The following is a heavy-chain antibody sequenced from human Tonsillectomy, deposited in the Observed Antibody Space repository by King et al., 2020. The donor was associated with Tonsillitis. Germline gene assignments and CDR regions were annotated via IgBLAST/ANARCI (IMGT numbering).Heavy chain of an antibody. J-gene: IGHJ6*02. Sequence: VQLVQSGAEVKKPGSSVKVSCQASGGSFNSYAISWVRQAPGQGLEWMGRFISILDRANYAQRFQGRVTITADQSTSTAYMELSSLRSEDTAVYYCARTDTVIDFEETTNYYHSGMDVWGQGTTVTVSS. CDR2: FISILDRA. CDR1: GGSFNSYA. CDR3: ARTDTVIDFEETTNYYHSGMDV. V-gene: IGHV1-69*04. D-gene: IGHD5-18*01.